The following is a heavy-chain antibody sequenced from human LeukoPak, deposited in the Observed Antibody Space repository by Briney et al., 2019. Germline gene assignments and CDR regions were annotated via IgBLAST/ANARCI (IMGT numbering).Heavy chain of an antibody. D-gene: IGHD6-19*01. CDR2: IYYSGST. CDR3: ARIGSSGLWYFDL. V-gene: IGHV4-59*01. CDR1: GGSISSYY. Sequence: SETLSLTCTVSGGSISSYYWSWIRQPPGKGLEWIGYIYYSGSTNYNPSLKSRVTISVDTSKNQFSLKLSSVTAADTAVYYCARIGSSGLWYFDLWGRGTLVTASS. J-gene: IGHJ2*01.